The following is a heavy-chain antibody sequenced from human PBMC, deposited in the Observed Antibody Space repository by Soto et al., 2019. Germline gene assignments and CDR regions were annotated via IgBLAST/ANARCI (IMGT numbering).Heavy chain of an antibody. D-gene: IGHD2-15*01. CDR2: IYWNDDK. J-gene: IGHJ3*02. CDR1: GFSLSTSGVG. CDR3: AHAHRDIVVVVAAHGGDAFDI. Sequence: SGPTLVNPTQTLTLTCTFSGFSLSTSGVGVGWIRQPPGKALEWLALIYWNDDKRYSPSLKSRLTITKDTSKNQVVLTMTNMDPVDTATYYCAHAHRDIVVVVAAHGGDAFDIWGQGTMVTVSS. V-gene: IGHV2-5*01.